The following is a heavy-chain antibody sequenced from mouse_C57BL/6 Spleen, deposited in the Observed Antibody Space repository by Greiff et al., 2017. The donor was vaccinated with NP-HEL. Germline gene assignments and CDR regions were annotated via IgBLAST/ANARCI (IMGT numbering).Heavy chain of an antibody. J-gene: IGHJ1*03. CDR3: ARGGLYTVWYFDV. D-gene: IGHD2-12*01. V-gene: IGHV5-16*01. CDR2: INYDGSST. CDR1: GFTFSDYY. Sequence: EVKLQESEGGLVQPGRSMKLSCTASGFTFSDYYMAWVRQVPEKGLEWVANINYDGSSTYYLDSLKSRFIISRDNAKNILYLQMSSLKSEDTATYYCARGGLYTVWYFDVWGTGTTVTVSS.